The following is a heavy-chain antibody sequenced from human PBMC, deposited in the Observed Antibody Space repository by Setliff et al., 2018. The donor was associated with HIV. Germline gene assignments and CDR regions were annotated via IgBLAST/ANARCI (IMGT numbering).Heavy chain of an antibody. CDR2: ISGSGYP. J-gene: IGHJ3*01. Sequence: PGGSLRLSCVASGFTFSTYAINWVRLAPGKGLEWVSSISGSGYPYYADSVKGRFTISRDKSKNTLFLQMDSLRAEDTALYYCAKQRYYDGNDGFDVWGQGTMVTVSS. CDR3: AKQRYYDGNDGFDV. V-gene: IGHV3-23*01. D-gene: IGHD3-3*01. CDR1: GFTFSTYA.